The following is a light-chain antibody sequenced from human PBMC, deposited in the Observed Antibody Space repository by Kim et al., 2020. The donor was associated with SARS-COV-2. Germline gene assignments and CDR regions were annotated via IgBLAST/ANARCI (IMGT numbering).Light chain of an antibody. Sequence: GQSVPISCTGPSSDVGGYNYVSWYQQHPGKAPSRMIYEVSKRPPGVPDRFSGPKYGNTASLTVSGLQAEDEAGYYCSSYAGSNNVVFGGGTQLTVL. V-gene: IGLV2-8*01. CDR2: EVS. CDR1: SSDVGGYNY. CDR3: SSYAGSNNVV. J-gene: IGLJ2*01.